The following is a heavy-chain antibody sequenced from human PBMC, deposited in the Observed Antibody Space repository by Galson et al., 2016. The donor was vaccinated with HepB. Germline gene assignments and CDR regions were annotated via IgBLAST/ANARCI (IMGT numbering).Heavy chain of an antibody. CDR1: GGSISSYF. D-gene: IGHD3-22*01. CDR2: IYHSGSA. Sequence: TLSLTCTVSGGSISSYFWSWIRQTPGKGLEWIGYIYHSGSAYYNPTLKGRVTISVDTSKNQFSLKLRSVTAADTAVYYCARSSAGLQYYYDIRGYSSHPFDYWGQGTLVTVSS. CDR3: ARSSAGLQYYYDIRGYSSHPFDY. V-gene: IGHV4-59*01. J-gene: IGHJ4*02.